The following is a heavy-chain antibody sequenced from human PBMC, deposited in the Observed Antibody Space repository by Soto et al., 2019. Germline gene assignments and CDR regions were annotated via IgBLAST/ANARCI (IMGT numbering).Heavy chain of an antibody. D-gene: IGHD3-22*01. CDR1: GITFSSYA. CDR2: ISGSGGST. Sequence: GGCLRLSGAASGITFSSYAMSWVLQAPGKGLEWVSAISGSGGSTYYADSVKGRFTISRDNSTNTLYLQMSNLRAEDTAVYYCANPAYYDSSGRFCWGQGTLVTVSS. CDR3: ANPAYYDSSGRFC. V-gene: IGHV3-23*01. J-gene: IGHJ4*02.